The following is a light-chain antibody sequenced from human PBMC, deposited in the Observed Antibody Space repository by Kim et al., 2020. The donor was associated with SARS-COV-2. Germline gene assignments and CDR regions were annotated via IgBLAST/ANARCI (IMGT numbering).Light chain of an antibody. CDR3: QHYGPSTWT. J-gene: IGKJ1*01. V-gene: IGKV3-20*01. CDR1: QSVPSSY. Sequence: SPGERATRSCRASQSVPSSYLAWYQQKSGQSPRLLISGESKRATGIPDRFSGSGSGTDFTLTITRLEPEDFAVYYCQHYGPSTWTFGRGTKVDIK. CDR2: GES.